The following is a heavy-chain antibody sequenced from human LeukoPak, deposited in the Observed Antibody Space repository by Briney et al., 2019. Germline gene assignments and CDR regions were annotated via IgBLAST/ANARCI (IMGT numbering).Heavy chain of an antibody. V-gene: IGHV1-69*04. CDR1: GGTLSSYA. CDR2: IVPIFGIA. CDR3: ARDRSGYYVYDGMDV. D-gene: IGHD3-3*01. J-gene: IGHJ6*02. Sequence: SVKVSCKASGGTLSSYAISWVRQAPGQGLEWMGRIVPIFGIANYAQKFQGRVTITADKSTSTAYMELSSLRSEDTAVYYCARDRSGYYVYDGMDVWGQGTTVTVSS.